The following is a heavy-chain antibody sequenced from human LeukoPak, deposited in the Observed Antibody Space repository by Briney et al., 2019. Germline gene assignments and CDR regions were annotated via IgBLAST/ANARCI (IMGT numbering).Heavy chain of an antibody. V-gene: IGHV4-59*01. CDR2: IYYSGST. Sequence: NPSETLSLTCTVSGGSISSYYWSWIRQPPGKGLEWIGYIYYSGSTNYNPSLKSRVTISVDTSKNQFSLKLSSVTAADTAVYYCARGGDYGDLRYFDYWGQGTLVTVSS. J-gene: IGHJ4*02. CDR1: GGSISSYY. CDR3: ARGGDYGDLRYFDY. D-gene: IGHD4-17*01.